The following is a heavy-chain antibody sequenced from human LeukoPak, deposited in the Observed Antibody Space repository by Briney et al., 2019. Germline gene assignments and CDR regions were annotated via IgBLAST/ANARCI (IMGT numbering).Heavy chain of an antibody. CDR3: ARAINAPYNWFDP. V-gene: IGHV1-2*02. J-gene: IGHJ5*02. CDR2: INPNSGGT. Sequence: GASVKVSCKASGYTLTGYYTHWVRQAPGQGLEWMGWINPNSGGTNYAQKFQGRVTMTRDTSISTAYMELSRLRSDDTAVYYCARAINAPYNWFDPWGQGTLVTVSS. CDR1: GYTLTGYY.